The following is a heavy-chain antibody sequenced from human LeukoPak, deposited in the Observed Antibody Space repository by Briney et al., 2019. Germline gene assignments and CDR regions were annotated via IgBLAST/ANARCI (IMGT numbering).Heavy chain of an antibody. CDR1: GESFSGYY. V-gene: IGHV4-34*01. CDR2: INYSGNT. Sequence: SETLSLTCAVYGESFSGYYWSWIRQPPGKGLEWIVEINYSGNTNYNPSLKSRVTISADTSKNQFSLKVNSVTAADTALYYCARRRSLGGPIDYWGQGTLVTVSS. D-gene: IGHD3-16*01. CDR3: ARRRSLGGPIDY. J-gene: IGHJ4*02.